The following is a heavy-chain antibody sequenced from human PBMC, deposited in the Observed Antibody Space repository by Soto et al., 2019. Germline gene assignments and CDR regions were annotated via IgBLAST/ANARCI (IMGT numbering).Heavy chain of an antibody. CDR3: ARGVTMVRGLTLFYFDY. Sequence: QVQLVQSGAEVKKPGASVKVSCKASGYTFTSYGISWVRQAPGQGLEWMGWISAYDGNTNYAQKLRGRVTLTTDTSTSTAYMEVRSLRSDDTAVYYCARGVTMVRGLTLFYFDYWGQGTLVTVSS. CDR1: GYTFTSYG. V-gene: IGHV1-18*01. J-gene: IGHJ4*02. CDR2: ISAYDGNT. D-gene: IGHD3-10*01.